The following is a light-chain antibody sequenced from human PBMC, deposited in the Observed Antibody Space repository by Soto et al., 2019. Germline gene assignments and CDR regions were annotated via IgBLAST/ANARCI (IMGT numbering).Light chain of an antibody. Sequence: QSALTQPPSVSGSPGQSVTISCTGTSSDVGSYNHVSWYQQPPGTAPKLMIYEVSYRPSGVPDRFSGSKSGNTASLTISGLQAEDEADYYCTLYTSSSIVVFGGGTKVTVL. J-gene: IGLJ2*01. CDR2: EVS. CDR1: SSDVGSYNH. CDR3: TLYTSSSIVV. V-gene: IGLV2-18*01.